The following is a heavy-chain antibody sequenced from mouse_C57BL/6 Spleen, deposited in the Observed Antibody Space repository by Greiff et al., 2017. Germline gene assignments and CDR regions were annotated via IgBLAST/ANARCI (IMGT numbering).Heavy chain of an antibody. D-gene: IGHD5-5*01. Sequence: VQLQQPGAELVQPGASVKVSCKASGFTFTSYWLHWVKQRPGQGLEWIGRIHPSDSDTNYNQKFKGKAPLTVDKSSSTAYMQLSSLTSEDSAVYYCAIGLPFAYWGQGTLVTVSA. J-gene: IGHJ3*01. V-gene: IGHV1-74*01. CDR1: GFTFTSYW. CDR2: IHPSDSDT. CDR3: AIGLPFAY.